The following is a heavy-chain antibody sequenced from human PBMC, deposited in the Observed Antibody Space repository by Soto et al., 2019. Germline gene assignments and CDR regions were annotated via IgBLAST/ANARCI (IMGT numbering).Heavy chain of an antibody. CDR1: GGSISSSSYY. Sequence: SETLSLTCTVSGGSISSSSYYWGWIRQPPGKGLEWIGSIYYSGSTYYNPSLKSRVTISVDTSKNQFSLKLSSVTAADTAVYYCAGQIMTTVRPVDYWGQGTLVTVSS. CDR3: AGQIMTTVRPVDY. J-gene: IGHJ4*02. D-gene: IGHD4-17*01. V-gene: IGHV4-39*01. CDR2: IYYSGST.